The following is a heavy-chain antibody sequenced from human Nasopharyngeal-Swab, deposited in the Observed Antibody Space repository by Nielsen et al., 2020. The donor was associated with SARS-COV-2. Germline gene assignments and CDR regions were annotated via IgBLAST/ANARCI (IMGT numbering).Heavy chain of an antibody. D-gene: IGHD1-26*01. CDR3: AARGWVGYYCGMDV. CDR2: IVVGSGYT. Sequence: SVKVSCKASGFTFTTSAMQWVRQARGQRLELIGWIVVGSGYTNYAQKFQERVTISRDMSTSTAYMELSSLRTEDTAVYYCAARGWVGYYCGMDVWGQGTTVTVSS. V-gene: IGHV1-58*02. CDR1: GFTFTTSA. J-gene: IGHJ6*02.